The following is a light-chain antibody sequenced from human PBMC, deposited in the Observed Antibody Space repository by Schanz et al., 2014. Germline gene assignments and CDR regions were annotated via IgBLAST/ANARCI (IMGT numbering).Light chain of an antibody. CDR3: QQTDTTPLK. J-gene: IGKJ1*01. Sequence: DIQMTQSPSSLSAFAGDRVTITCRTSHSITTYLNWYQHKPGKAPKLLIYAASSLQSGVPSRFSGSGSGTDFTLTISSLQPEDFATYYCQQTDTTPLKFGQGTKVEIK. CDR2: AAS. V-gene: IGKV1-39*01. CDR1: HSITTY.